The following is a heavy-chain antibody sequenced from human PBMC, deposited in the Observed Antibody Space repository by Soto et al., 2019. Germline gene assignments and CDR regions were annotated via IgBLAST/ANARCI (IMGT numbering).Heavy chain of an antibody. CDR2: MFTYVSTT. D-gene: IGHD5-12*01. Sequence: PGGSLRLSCAASGFSFSGFCMHWVRQAPVKGLVWVTRMFTYVSTTYYADSVKGRFTISRDNAKSTLYLQMNSLRDEDTAVYYCVRGNTGYGNFDSWGQGTLVTVSS. CDR1: GFSFSGFC. CDR3: VRGNTGYGNFDS. V-gene: IGHV3-74*01. J-gene: IGHJ5*01.